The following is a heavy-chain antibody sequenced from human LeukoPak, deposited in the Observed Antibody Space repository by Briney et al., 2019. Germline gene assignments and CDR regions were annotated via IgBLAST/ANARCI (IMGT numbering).Heavy chain of an antibody. CDR2: IYTSGST. CDR3: ARDLMTSSYYYYYYMDV. V-gene: IGHV4-4*07. J-gene: IGHJ6*03. Sequence: PSETLSLTCTVSGGSISSYYWSWIRQPAGKGLEWIGRIYTSGSTNYNPSLKSRVTMSVDTSKNQFFLKLSSVTAADTAVYYCARDLMTSSYYYYYYMDVWGKGTTVTVSS. CDR1: GGSISSYY. D-gene: IGHD6-6*01.